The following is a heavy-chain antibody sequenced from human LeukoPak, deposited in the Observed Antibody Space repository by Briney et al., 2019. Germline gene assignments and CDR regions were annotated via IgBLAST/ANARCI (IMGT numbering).Heavy chain of an antibody. CDR1: GYTFTGYY. D-gene: IGHD2-2*01. Sequence: ASVKVSCKASGYTFTGYYMHWVRQAPGQGLEWMGWISPYNANRKFAQKFQDRVTMTTDTSANTAYMELRGLRSDDTAVYYCARGYCRSVSCYRISYFDYWGQGTLVTVSS. CDR3: ARGYCRSVSCYRISYFDY. CDR2: ISPYNANR. J-gene: IGHJ4*02. V-gene: IGHV1-18*04.